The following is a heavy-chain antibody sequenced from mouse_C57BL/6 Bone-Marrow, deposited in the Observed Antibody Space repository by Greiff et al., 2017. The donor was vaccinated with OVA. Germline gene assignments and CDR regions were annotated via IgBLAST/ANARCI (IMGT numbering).Heavy chain of an antibody. D-gene: IGHD3-3*01. CDR1: GYTFTSYW. CDR2: IHPNSGST. CDR3: AIGGTWGFDY. Sequence: QVQLKQPGAELVRPGTSVKLSCKASGYTFTSYWMHWVKQRPGQGLEWIGMIHPNSGSTNYNEKFKSKATLTVDKSSSTAYMQLSSLTSEDSAVYYCAIGGTWGFDYWGQGTTLTVSS. J-gene: IGHJ2*01. V-gene: IGHV1-64*01.